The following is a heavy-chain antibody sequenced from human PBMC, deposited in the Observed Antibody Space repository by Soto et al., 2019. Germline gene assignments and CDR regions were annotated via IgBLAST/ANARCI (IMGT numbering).Heavy chain of an antibody. CDR1: DGSINNGVW. D-gene: IGHD1-26*01. V-gene: IGHV4-4*02. Sequence: QVQLQESGTGLVEPSGTLSLTCNVYDGSINNGVWCSWVRQPPGKGLEWIGEVYHNGNTNYNASLKSRVTVSVDKSRNQFSLRLTSVTPADTAVYYCATRGIVGPIYWGQGTLVTVSS. CDR2: VYHNGNT. J-gene: IGHJ4*02. CDR3: ATRGIVGPIY.